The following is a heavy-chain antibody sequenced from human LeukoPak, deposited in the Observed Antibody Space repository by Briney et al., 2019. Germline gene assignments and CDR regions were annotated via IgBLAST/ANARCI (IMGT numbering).Heavy chain of an antibody. CDR3: ARYEVDYDSSGDPDY. Sequence: SETQSLTCTVSGGSISSYYWSWIRQPPGKGLEWIGEINHSGSTNYNPSLKSRVTISVDTSKNQFSLKLSSVTAADTAVYYCARYEVDYDSSGDPDYWGQGTLVTVSS. CDR1: GGSISSYY. CDR2: INHSGST. V-gene: IGHV4-34*01. D-gene: IGHD3-22*01. J-gene: IGHJ4*02.